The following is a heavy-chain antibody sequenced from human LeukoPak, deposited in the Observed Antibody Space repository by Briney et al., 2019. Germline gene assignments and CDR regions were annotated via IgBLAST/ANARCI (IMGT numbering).Heavy chain of an antibody. J-gene: IGHJ4*02. V-gene: IGHV3-23*01. D-gene: IGHD5-18*01. CDR3: AKEGNTAMAFDY. CDR2: ISGSGGST. Sequence: GGSLRLSCAASGFTVNSNFMTWIRQAPGKGLEWVSGISGSGGSTSYADSVKGRFTISRDKSKNTLYLQMNSLRAEDTAVYYCAKEGNTAMAFDYWGQGTLVTVSS. CDR1: GFTVNSNF.